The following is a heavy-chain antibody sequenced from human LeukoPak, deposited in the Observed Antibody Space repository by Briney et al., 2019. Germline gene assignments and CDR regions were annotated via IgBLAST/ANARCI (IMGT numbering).Heavy chain of an antibody. J-gene: IGHJ4*02. CDR1: GFTFSSYA. CDR3: AKDRLYSSSSHYFDY. D-gene: IGHD6-6*01. Sequence: GGSLRLSCAASGFTFSSYALHWVRQAPGQGLEWVAVISYDGSNKYYADSVKGRFTISRDNSKNTLYLQMNSLRAEDTAVYYCAKDRLYSSSSHYFDYWGQGTLVTVSS. CDR2: ISYDGSNK. V-gene: IGHV3-30-3*01.